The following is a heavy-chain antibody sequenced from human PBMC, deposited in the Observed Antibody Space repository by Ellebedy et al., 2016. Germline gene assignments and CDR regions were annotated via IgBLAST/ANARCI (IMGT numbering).Heavy chain of an antibody. V-gene: IGHV3-30*18. CDR3: AKDRGGRRIAAAGTGYYYYGMDV. Sequence: GGSLRLSCAASGFTFSSYGMHWVRQAPGKGLEWVAVISYDGSNKYYADSVKGRFTISRDNSKNTLYLQMNSLRAEDTAVYYCAKDRGGRRIAAAGTGYYYYGMDVWGQGTTVTVSS. J-gene: IGHJ6*02. D-gene: IGHD6-13*01. CDR1: GFTFSSYG. CDR2: ISYDGSNK.